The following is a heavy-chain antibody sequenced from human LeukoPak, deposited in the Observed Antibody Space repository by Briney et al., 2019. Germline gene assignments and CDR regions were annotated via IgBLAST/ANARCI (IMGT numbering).Heavy chain of an antibody. D-gene: IGHD5-18*01. CDR2: MDQDGTEK. J-gene: IGHJ3*02. Sequence: GGSLILSCAASGFTFSSYWMSWVRQAPGKGLEWVANMDQDGTEKNYVDSVKGRFTISRDNAKNLVYVQMNSLRAEDTALYYCARDRGYSTFDIWGQGTMVTVSS. CDR3: ARDRGYSTFDI. V-gene: IGHV3-7*05. CDR1: GFTFSSYW.